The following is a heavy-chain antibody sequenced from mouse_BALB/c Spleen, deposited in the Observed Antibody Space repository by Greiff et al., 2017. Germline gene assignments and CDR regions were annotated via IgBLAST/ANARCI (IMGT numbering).Heavy chain of an antibody. Sequence: EVKVVESGGDLVKPGGSLKLSCAASGFTFSSYGMSWVRQTPDKRLEWVATISSGGSYTYYPDSVKGRFTISRDNAKNTLYLQMSSLKSEDTAMYYCARHPGAYWGQGTLVTVSA. CDR2: ISSGGSYT. CDR3: ARHPGAY. J-gene: IGHJ3*01. V-gene: IGHV5-6*01. CDR1: GFTFSSYG.